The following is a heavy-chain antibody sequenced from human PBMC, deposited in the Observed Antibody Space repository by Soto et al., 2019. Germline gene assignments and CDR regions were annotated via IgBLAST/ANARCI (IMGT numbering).Heavy chain of an antibody. J-gene: IGHJ4*02. CDR3: ARVRDFWSGYYGYYFDY. D-gene: IGHD3-3*01. CDR2: IYYSGST. V-gene: IGHV4-59*01. Sequence: SESLSLTCTVSGGSISSYYWSWIRQPPGKGLEWIGYIYYSGSTNYNPSLKSRVTISVDTSKNQFSLKLSSVTAADTAVYYCARVRDFWSGYYGYYFDYWGQGTLVTVSS. CDR1: GGSISSYY.